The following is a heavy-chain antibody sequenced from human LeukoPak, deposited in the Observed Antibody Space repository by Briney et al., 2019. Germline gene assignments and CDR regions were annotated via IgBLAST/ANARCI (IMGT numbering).Heavy chain of an antibody. V-gene: IGHV4-30-2*01. CDR2: VYHSVST. CDR1: GDSLTRAGES. J-gene: IGHJ4*02. CDR3: ARGGGDGGYRY. Sequence: SETLSLTCVDPGDSLTRAGESSGWTRHPAGKGREWLGLVYHSVSTYYNPPLKSQATISVDRSKKQFSWKLSSVTSAATAVNYCARGGGDGGYRYWGQGTLVTVSS. D-gene: IGHD4-23*01.